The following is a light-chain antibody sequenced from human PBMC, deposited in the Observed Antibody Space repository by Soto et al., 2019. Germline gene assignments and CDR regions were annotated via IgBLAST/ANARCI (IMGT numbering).Light chain of an antibody. Sequence: EIVLTQSPGTLSLSPGERATLSCRASQSVTTSYLAWYQQKPGQAPRLLIYGASSRATGIPDRFSGSGSETDFTLTISSLEPEDFAVYYCQQYGSSPGTFGQGTKVEIK. J-gene: IGKJ1*01. CDR2: GAS. CDR1: QSVTTSY. CDR3: QQYGSSPGT. V-gene: IGKV3-20*01.